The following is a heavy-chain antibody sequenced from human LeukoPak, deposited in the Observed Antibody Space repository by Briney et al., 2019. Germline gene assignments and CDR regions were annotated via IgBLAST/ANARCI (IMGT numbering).Heavy chain of an antibody. V-gene: IGHV3-7*04. CDR2: IKQDGSEK. D-gene: IGHD2-15*01. CDR3: ARVPYLGYCSGGSCYWDAFDI. J-gene: IGHJ3*02. Sequence: PGGSLRLSCAASGFTFSSYWMSWVRQAPGKGLEWVANIKQDGSEKYYVDSVKGRFTISRDNAKNSLYLQMNSLRAEDTAVYYCARVPYLGYCSGGSCYWDAFDIWGQGTMVTVSS. CDR1: GFTFSSYW.